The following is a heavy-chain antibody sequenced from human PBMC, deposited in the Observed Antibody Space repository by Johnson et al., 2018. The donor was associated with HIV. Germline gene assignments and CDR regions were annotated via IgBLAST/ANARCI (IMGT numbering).Heavy chain of an antibody. CDR3: AREQATLWFRASGAAFDI. D-gene: IGHD3-10*01. CDR1: EFSISNYA. V-gene: IGHV3-48*04. CDR2: ISSSGSTI. Sequence: LVESGRSLRIYCAVSEFSISNYAMHWVRQAPGKGLEYVSAISSSGSTIYYPDSVKGRFTISRDNAKNSLYLQMNSLRAEDTAVYYCAREQATLWFRASGAAFDIWGQGTMVTVSS. J-gene: IGHJ3*02.